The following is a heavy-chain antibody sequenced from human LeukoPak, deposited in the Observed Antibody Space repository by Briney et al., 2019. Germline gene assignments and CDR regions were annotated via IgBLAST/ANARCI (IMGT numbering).Heavy chain of an antibody. CDR3: VKDKWAAAGNFNWSY. CDR2: IWYDGSSK. Sequence: PGGSLRLSCAASGFTFSTYGMHWVRQAPGKGLEWVSFIWYDGSSKYYADSVKGRFTISRDNSKNTVYLQMNSLRAEDTAVYYCVKDKWAAAGNFNWSYWGQGTLVTVSS. CDR1: GFTFSTYG. D-gene: IGHD6-13*01. V-gene: IGHV3-30*02. J-gene: IGHJ4*02.